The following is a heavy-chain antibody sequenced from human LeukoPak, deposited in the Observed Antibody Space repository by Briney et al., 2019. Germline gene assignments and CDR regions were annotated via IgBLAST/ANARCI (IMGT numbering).Heavy chain of an antibody. J-gene: IGHJ4*02. CDR2: IYYSGST. CDR3: ASSGYSGYDYGWVDY. Sequence: SETLSLTCTVSGGSISSGDYYWSWIRQPPGKGLEWIGYIYYSGSTYYNPSLKSRVTISVDTSKNQFSLKLSSVTAADTAVYYCASSGYSGYDYGWVDYWGQGTLVTVSS. CDR1: GGSISSGDYY. D-gene: IGHD5-12*01. V-gene: IGHV4-30-4*01.